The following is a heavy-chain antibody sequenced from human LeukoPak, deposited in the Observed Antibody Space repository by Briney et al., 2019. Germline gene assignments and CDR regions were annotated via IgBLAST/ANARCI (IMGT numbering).Heavy chain of an antibody. CDR1: GFTFSTYA. Sequence: GGSLRLSCAASGFTFSTYAMSWVRQAPGKGLEWVSAINGIGGSTYYADSVKGRFTISRDDSKNTLYLQMNSLRAEDTAVYYCARDYYDSSGLDYWGQGTLVTVSS. V-gene: IGHV3-23*01. CDR3: ARDYYDSSGLDY. J-gene: IGHJ4*02. D-gene: IGHD3-22*01. CDR2: INGIGGST.